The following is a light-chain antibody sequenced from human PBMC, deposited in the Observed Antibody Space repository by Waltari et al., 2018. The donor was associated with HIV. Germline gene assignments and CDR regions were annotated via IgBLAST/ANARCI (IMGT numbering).Light chain of an antibody. CDR3: CSYAGSSSYV. CDR1: SRDVGTYNL. J-gene: IGLJ1*01. Sequence: QSALTQPASVSGSPGQSITISCTGTSRDVGTYNLVSWYQQHPGKAPKLMIYEVNKRPSGVSNRFSGSKSGNTASLTISGLQAEDEADYYCCSYAGSSSYVFGTGTKVTVL. V-gene: IGLV2-23*02. CDR2: EVN.